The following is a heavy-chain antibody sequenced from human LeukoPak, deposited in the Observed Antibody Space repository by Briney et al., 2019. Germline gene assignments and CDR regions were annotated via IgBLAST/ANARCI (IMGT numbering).Heavy chain of an antibody. J-gene: IGHJ5*01. CDR3: AREPPRKRWLES. CDR1: GYTFTGYY. V-gene: IGHV1-2*02. CDR2: INPNSGGT. Sequence: ASVKVSCKASGYTFTGYYMHWVRQAPGQGLEWMGWINPNSGGTNYAQKFQGRVTMTRDTSISTAYMELSRLRSDDTAVYYCAREPPRKRWLESWGQGTLVTVSS.